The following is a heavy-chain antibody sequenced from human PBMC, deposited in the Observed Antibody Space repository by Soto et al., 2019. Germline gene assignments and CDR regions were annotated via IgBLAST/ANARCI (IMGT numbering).Heavy chain of an antibody. V-gene: IGHV3-9*01. Sequence: PGGSLRPSCAASGFTFEDYAMHWVRQAPGKGLEWVAGIRWNSGSIDYADSVKGRFTISRDNAKNSLYLQMNSLRPEDTAFYYCTKGASASHNNLFDYWGQVTLVTVSS. CDR1: GFTFEDYA. D-gene: IGHD3-10*01. CDR2: IRWNSGSI. CDR3: TKGASASHNNLFDY. J-gene: IGHJ4*02.